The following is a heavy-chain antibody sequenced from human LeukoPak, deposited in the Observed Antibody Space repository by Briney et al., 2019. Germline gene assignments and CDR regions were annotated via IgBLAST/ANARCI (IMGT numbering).Heavy chain of an antibody. CDR3: ARDPYYGDDVPTDY. CDR2: INADGSTT. CDR1: GFPFISYW. J-gene: IGHJ4*02. V-gene: IGHV3-74*01. D-gene: IGHD4-17*01. Sequence: GGPLDLSCPASGFPFISYWMHWVRKAQGKGLVWVSRINADGSTTTYADSVKGRFTISRDNAKNSLYLQMNSLRAEDTAVYYCARDPYYGDDVPTDYWGQGTLVTVSS.